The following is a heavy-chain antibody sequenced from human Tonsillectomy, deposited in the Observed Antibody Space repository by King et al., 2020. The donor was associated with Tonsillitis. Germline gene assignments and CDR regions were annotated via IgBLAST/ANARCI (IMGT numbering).Heavy chain of an antibody. Sequence: QLQESGPGLVKPSETLSLTCTVSGDSVNTSNYYWGWIRQPPGKGLEWIGSIYYSGSTYYNPSLKSRVTISVDTSKNQFSLKLTSVTAADTAVYYCTRRFDYWGQGTLVTVSS. J-gene: IGHJ4*02. V-gene: IGHV4-39*01. CDR3: TRRFDY. CDR1: GDSVNTSNYY. CDR2: IYYSGST.